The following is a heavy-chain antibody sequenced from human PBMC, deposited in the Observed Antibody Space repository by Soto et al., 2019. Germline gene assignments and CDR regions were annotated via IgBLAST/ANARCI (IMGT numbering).Heavy chain of an antibody. D-gene: IGHD4-17*01. Sequence: GGSLRLSCAASGFTFSSYSMNWVRQAPGKGLEWVSSISSSSSYIYYADSVKGRFTISRDNAKNSLYLQMNSLRAEDTAVYYCARGGGDSMYYYYYMDVWGKGTTVTVSS. CDR2: ISSSSSYI. CDR3: ARGGGDSMYYYYYMDV. CDR1: GFTFSSYS. J-gene: IGHJ6*03. V-gene: IGHV3-21*01.